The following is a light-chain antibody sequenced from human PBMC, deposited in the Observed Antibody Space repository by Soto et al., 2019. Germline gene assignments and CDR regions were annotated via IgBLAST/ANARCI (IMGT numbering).Light chain of an antibody. J-gene: IGKJ1*01. CDR3: QQHNNWRHTWR. CDR2: GAS. Sequence: EIVMTQSPATLSVSPGERATLSCRASQSVSSTFALYQHNPSQAATLLLAGASARASDIASTFSGSGSGTEFFLIISSLQYEDFAVYYCQQHNNWRHTWRFDEGTEVKIK. CDR1: QSVSST. V-gene: IGKV3-15*01.